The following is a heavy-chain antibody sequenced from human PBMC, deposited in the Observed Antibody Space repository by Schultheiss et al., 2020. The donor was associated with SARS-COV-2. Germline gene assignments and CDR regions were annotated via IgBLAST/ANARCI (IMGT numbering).Heavy chain of an antibody. Sequence: GGSLRLSCAASGFTFSSYWMHWVRQAPGKGPVWVSAISGSCGSTYYADSVKGRFTISRDNSKNTLYLQMNSLRAEDTAVYYCAKGGSGWYALQHWGQGTLVTVSS. CDR3: AKGGSGWYALQH. CDR1: GFTFSSYW. V-gene: IGHV3-23*01. J-gene: IGHJ1*01. CDR2: ISGSCGST. D-gene: IGHD6-19*01.